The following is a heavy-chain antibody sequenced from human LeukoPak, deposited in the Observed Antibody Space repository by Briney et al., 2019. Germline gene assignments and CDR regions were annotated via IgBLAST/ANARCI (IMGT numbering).Heavy chain of an antibody. Sequence: ASVKVSCKASGYTFTSYDINWVRQATGQGLEWMGWMNPNSGNTGYAQKFQGRVTMTRNTSISTAYMELSSLRSDDTALYYCASLGVTDPGTYYYQYGMDVWGQGTTVTVSS. V-gene: IGHV1-8*01. J-gene: IGHJ6*02. CDR2: MNPNSGNT. CDR3: ASLGVTDPGTYYYQYGMDV. D-gene: IGHD1-14*01. CDR1: GYTFTSYD.